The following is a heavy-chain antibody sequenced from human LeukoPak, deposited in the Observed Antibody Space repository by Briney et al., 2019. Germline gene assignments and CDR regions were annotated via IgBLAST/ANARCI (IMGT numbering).Heavy chain of an antibody. CDR1: GGSISSYY. CDR2: IYYSGSA. D-gene: IGHD3-22*01. CDR3: ARYDSSGYSPPNAFDI. J-gene: IGHJ3*02. V-gene: IGHV4-59*01. Sequence: KPSETLSLTCTVSGGSISSYYWSWIRQPPGKGLEWIGYIYYSGSANYNPSLKSRVTISVDTSKNQFSLKLSSVTAADTAVYYCARYDSSGYSPPNAFDIWGQGTMVTVSS.